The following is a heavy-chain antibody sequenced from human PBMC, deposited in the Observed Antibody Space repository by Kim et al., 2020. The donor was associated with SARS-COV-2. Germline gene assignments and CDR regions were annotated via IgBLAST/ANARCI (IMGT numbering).Heavy chain of an antibody. CDR3: ARDLTPLLWFGELSTS. CDR2: ISYDGSNK. CDR1: GFTFSSYG. J-gene: IGHJ5*02. D-gene: IGHD3-10*01. V-gene: IGHV3-33*05. Sequence: GGSLRLSCAASGFTFSSYGMHWVRQAPGKGLEWVAVISYDGSNKYYADSVKGRFTISRDNSMNTLYLQMNSLRAEDTAVYYCARDLTPLLWFGELSTSWGQGTLVTVSS.